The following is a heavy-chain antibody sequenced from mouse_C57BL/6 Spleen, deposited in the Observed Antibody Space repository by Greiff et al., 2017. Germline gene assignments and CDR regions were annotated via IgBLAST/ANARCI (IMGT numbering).Heavy chain of an antibody. J-gene: IGHJ3*01. CDR3: ARRDYDGRGFAY. CDR2: IYPGSGNT. CDR1: GYTFTDYY. V-gene: IGHV1-76*01. Sequence: VKLQESGAELVRPGASVKLSCKASGYTFTDYYINWVKQRPGQGLEWIARIYPGSGNTYYNEKFKGKATLTAEKSSSTAYMQLSSLTSEDSAVYFCARRDYDGRGFAYWGQGTLVTVSA. D-gene: IGHD2-4*01.